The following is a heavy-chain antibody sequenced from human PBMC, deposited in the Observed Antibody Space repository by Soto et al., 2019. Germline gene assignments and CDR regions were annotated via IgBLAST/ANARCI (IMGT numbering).Heavy chain of an antibody. CDR2: ISGSGGTI. V-gene: IGHV3-48*01. CDR3: ARETGLRSSGWSYYFDF. CDR1: GFTLSSYS. D-gene: IGHD6-19*01. J-gene: IGHJ4*02. Sequence: EVQLGESGGGMVQPGGSLRLSCAASGFTLSSYSMHWVRQAPGKGLEGGSYISGSGGTIYYADSVKGRFTISRENPKTSASVQLTTLRAEDTAVYFCARETGLRSSGWSYYFDFWGQGTRVTVSS.